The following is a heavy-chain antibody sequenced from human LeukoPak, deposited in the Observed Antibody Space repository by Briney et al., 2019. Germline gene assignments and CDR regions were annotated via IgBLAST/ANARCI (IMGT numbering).Heavy chain of an antibody. CDR3: ATVSSDGDGYCYMDV. CDR1: GGTFSSYA. Sequence: SVKVSCKASGGTFSSYAISWVRQAPGQGLEWMGGIIPIFGTANYAQKFQGRVTITADESTSTAYMELSSLRSEDTAVYYCATVSSDGDGYCYMDVWGKGTTVTISS. CDR2: IIPIFGTA. D-gene: IGHD4-17*01. V-gene: IGHV1-69*13. J-gene: IGHJ6*03.